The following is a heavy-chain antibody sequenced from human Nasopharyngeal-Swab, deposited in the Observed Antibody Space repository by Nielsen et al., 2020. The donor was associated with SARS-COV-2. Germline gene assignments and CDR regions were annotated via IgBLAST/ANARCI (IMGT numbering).Heavy chain of an antibody. V-gene: IGHV3-7*01. J-gene: IGHJ6*02. Sequence: GESLKISCAASGFTFSSYWMSWVRQAPGKGLEWVANINQDGGEKYYVDSVKGRFTISRDNAKNSLYLQMNSLRAEDTAVYYCARDKGLRDYVWGSYRSSYYYYNGMDVWGQGTTVTVSS. CDR1: GFTFSSYW. D-gene: IGHD3-16*02. CDR3: ARDKGLRDYVWGSYRSSYYYYNGMDV. CDR2: INQDGGEK.